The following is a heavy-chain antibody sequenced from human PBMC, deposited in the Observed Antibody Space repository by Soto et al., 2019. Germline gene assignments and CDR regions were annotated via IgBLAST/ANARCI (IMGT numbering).Heavy chain of an antibody. CDR3: AREESEYSGYDPSPFDY. CDR2: ISAYNGNT. D-gene: IGHD5-12*01. J-gene: IGHJ4*02. Sequence: QVQLVQSGAEVKKPGASVKVSCKASGYTFTSYGISWVRQATGQGLEWMGWISAYNGNTNYAQKLQGRVTMTTDTSTSTAYMELRSLRSDDTAVYYCAREESEYSGYDPSPFDYWGQRTLVTVSS. CDR1: GYTFTSYG. V-gene: IGHV1-18*01.